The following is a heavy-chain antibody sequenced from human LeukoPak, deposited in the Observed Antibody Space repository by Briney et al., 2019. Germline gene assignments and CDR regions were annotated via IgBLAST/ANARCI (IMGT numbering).Heavy chain of an antibody. D-gene: IGHD3-9*01. Sequence: PSETLSLTCTVSGGSISSSSNYWGWIRQPPGKGLEWIGSIYYSGSTYYNPSLKSRVTISVDTSKNQFSLKLSSVTAADTAVYYCARSALYYDILTGYYPWSWFDPWGQGTLVTVSS. V-gene: IGHV4-39*07. CDR2: IYYSGST. CDR3: ARSALYYDILTGYYPWSWFDP. J-gene: IGHJ5*02. CDR1: GGSISSSSNY.